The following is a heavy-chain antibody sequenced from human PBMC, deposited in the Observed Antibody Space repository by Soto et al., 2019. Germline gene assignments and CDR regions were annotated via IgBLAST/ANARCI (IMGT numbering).Heavy chain of an antibody. CDR2: ISGSGGTT. CDR3: ARDTSTAWGFDP. CDR1: GFTFNSYA. V-gene: IGHV3-23*01. Sequence: EVQVLESGGGLVQPGGSLRLSCAASGFTFNSYAMSWVRQTPGKGLEWVSAISGSGGTTYYADSVKGRFTISRDNSKNTLYLQMNSLRAEDTAVYYCARDTSTAWGFDPWGQGTLVTVSS. D-gene: IGHD7-27*01. J-gene: IGHJ5*02.